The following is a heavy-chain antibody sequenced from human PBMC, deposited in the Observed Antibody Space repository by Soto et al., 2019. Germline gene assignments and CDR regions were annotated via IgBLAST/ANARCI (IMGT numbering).Heavy chain of an antibody. CDR2: INHSGST. Sequence: QVQLQQWGAGLLKPSETLSLSCAVYGGSFSGYYWSWIRQPPGKGLEWIGEINHSGSTNYNPSLKIRVTISVDTSKNQFSLKLSSVTAADTAVYYCAERIVGARFDYWGQGTLVTVSS. J-gene: IGHJ4*02. V-gene: IGHV4-34*01. CDR1: GGSFSGYY. CDR3: AERIVGARFDY. D-gene: IGHD1-26*01.